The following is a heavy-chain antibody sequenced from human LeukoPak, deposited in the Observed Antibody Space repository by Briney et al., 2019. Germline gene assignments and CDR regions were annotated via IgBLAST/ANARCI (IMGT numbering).Heavy chain of an antibody. J-gene: IGHJ6*02. D-gene: IGHD6-13*01. V-gene: IGHV1-18*01. CDR1: GYTFTSYG. Sequence: ASVKVSCKASGYTFTSYGISWVRQAPGQGLEWMGWISAYNGNGNYAQKLQGRVTMTTDTSTSTAYMELRSLRSDDTAVYYCAREDIAAAGTPPYYYYYYGMDVWGQGTTVPSP. CDR2: ISAYNGNG. CDR3: AREDIAAAGTPPYYYYYYGMDV.